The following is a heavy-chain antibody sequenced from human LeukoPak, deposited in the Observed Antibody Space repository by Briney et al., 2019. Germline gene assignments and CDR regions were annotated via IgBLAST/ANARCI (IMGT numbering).Heavy chain of an antibody. D-gene: IGHD4-17*01. CDR2: IYYSGST. Sequence: SETLSLTCTVSGGSISSSSYYWGWIRQPPGKGLEWIGSIYYSGSTYYNPSLKSRVTISVDTSKNQFSLKLGSVTAADTAVYYCASYGDYSIDYWGQGTLVTVSS. CDR3: ASYGDYSIDY. J-gene: IGHJ4*02. V-gene: IGHV4-39*07. CDR1: GGSISSSSYY.